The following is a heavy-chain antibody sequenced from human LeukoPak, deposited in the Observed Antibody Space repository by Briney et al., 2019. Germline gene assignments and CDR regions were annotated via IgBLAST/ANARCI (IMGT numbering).Heavy chain of an antibody. Sequence: GGSLRLSCSVSGFIFSNYWMHWVRQAPGKGLVWVSHINSDGSSLNYAESVKGRFTISRDNAKNTLYLQMNSLRAEDTAVYYCARDFPIYYSTAYYSTSFGMDVWGQGTTVTVSS. CDR1: GFIFSNYW. J-gene: IGHJ6*02. CDR2: INSDGSSL. CDR3: ARDFPIYYSTAYYSTSFGMDV. D-gene: IGHD3-22*01. V-gene: IGHV3-74*01.